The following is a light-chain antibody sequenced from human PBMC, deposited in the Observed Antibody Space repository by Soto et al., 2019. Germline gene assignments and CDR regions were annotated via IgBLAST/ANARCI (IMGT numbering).Light chain of an antibody. Sequence: DIQMTQSPSSLSASVGDRVTITCQASQDINNYLNWYQQKPGKAPKLLIYDASNLEAGVPSRFSGSGSGTHFTLTSSSLQPDDFATYYCQQYNSYPWTFGPGTKVDIK. V-gene: IGKV1-33*01. CDR1: QDINNY. J-gene: IGKJ1*01. CDR2: DAS. CDR3: QQYNSYPWT.